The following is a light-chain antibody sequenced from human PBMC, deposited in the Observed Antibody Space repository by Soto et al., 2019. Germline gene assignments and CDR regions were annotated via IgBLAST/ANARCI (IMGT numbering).Light chain of an antibody. CDR1: SSDIGAYDY. V-gene: IGLV2-14*01. J-gene: IGLJ1*01. CDR3: SSYTSIITLYV. Sequence: SALTQPASLSGSPGQSITISCTGTSSDIGAYDYVSWFQQHPGKAPKLMISEVNNRPSGVSNRFSGSKSGNTAYLTISGLQVEDEAEYYCSSYTSIITLYVFGSGTKVTVL. CDR2: EVN.